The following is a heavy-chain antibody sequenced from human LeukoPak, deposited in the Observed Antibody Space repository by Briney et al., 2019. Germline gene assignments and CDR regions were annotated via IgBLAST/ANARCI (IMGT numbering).Heavy chain of an antibody. CDR2: INPNSGGT. CDR3: ARDELYDYVWGSYRFDY. CDR1: GYTFTGHY. D-gene: IGHD3-16*02. V-gene: IGHV1-2*02. J-gene: IGHJ4*02. Sequence: RASVKVSCKASGYTFTGHYMHWVRQAPGQGLEWMGWINPNSGGTNYAQKFQGRVTMTRDTSISTAYMELSRLRSDDTAVYYCARDELYDYVWGSYRFDYWGQGTLVTVSS.